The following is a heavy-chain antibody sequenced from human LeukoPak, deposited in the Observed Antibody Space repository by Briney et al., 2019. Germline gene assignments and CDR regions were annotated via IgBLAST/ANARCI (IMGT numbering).Heavy chain of an antibody. Sequence: SETLSLTCTVSGGSISSSSYYWGWIRQPPGKGLEWIGSIYYSGSTYYNPSLKSRATISVDTSKNQFSLKLSSVTAADTAVYYCARDYYDSSGYFTAEYFQHWGQGTLVTVSS. CDR2: IYYSGST. CDR3: ARDYYDSSGYFTAEYFQH. J-gene: IGHJ1*01. V-gene: IGHV4-39*01. CDR1: GGSISSSSYY. D-gene: IGHD3-22*01.